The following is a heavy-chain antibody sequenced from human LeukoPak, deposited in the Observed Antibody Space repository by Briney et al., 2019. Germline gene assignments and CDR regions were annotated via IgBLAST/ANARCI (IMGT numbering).Heavy chain of an antibody. CDR1: GFTFSSYS. J-gene: IGHJ5*02. CDR2: INWNGSIT. CDR3: AREYRDGYNLGWFDP. V-gene: IGHV3-20*04. Sequence: GGSLRLSCAASGFTFSSYSMNWVRQAPGKGLEWVSGINWNGSITGYADSVKGRFTISRDNAKNSLYLQMNSLRAEDTAVYYCAREYRDGYNLGWFDPWGQGTLVTVSS. D-gene: IGHD5-24*01.